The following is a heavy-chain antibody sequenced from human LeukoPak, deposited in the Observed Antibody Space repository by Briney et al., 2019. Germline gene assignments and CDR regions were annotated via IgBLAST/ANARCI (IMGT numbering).Heavy chain of an antibody. D-gene: IGHD6-19*01. J-gene: IGHJ4*02. CDR3: ARALSSCLDY. CDR1: GFTFSSYS. CDR2: ISSSGSYI. V-gene: IGHV3-21*01. Sequence: GGSLRLSCAASGFTFSSYSMNWVRQAPGKGLEWVSSISSSGSYIYYADSVKGRFTNPRDNAKNSLYLQMNSLRAEGTAVYYCARALSSCLDYWGQGTLVTVSS.